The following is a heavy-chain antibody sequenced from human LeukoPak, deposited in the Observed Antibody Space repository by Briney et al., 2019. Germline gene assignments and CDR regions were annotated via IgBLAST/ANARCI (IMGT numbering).Heavy chain of an antibody. CDR2: IYYSGTT. J-gene: IGHJ4*02. CDR3: ARVFARRWQSGPRINGSGSYYKGGYFDY. CDR1: GGSISNSSYY. V-gene: IGHV4-39*07. Sequence: SETLSLTCSVSGGSISNSSYYWGWIRQPPGKGLEWLGNIYYSGTTYYNPSLESRVTISLATSRDQFSLKLTSVTAADTAVYYCARVFARRWQSGPRINGSGSYYKGGYFDYWGQGTLVTVSS. D-gene: IGHD3-10*01.